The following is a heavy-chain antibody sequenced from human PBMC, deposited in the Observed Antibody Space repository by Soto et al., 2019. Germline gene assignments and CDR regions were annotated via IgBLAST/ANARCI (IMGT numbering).Heavy chain of an antibody. D-gene: IGHD1-7*01. Sequence: SETLSLTCTVSGGSISSYYWSWIRQPPGKGLEWIGYIYYSGSTNYNPSLKSRVTMPVDTSKNQFSLQLSSVTTADTAVYFCAGVPKGNYAYFDFWGQGILVTVSS. J-gene: IGHJ4*02. CDR1: GGSISSYY. CDR3: AGVPKGNYAYFDF. CDR2: IYYSGST. V-gene: IGHV4-59*01.